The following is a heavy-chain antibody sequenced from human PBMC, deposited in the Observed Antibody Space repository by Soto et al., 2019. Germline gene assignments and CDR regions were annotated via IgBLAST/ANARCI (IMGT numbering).Heavy chain of an antibody. D-gene: IGHD2-15*01. CDR1: GFTFRNYA. CDR2: ISGSGGST. CDR3: AKDSPPGGSCYNY. V-gene: IGHV3-23*01. Sequence: GGSLRLSCAASGFTFRNYAMSWVRQAPGKGLEWVSAISGSGGSTYYADSVKGRFTISRDNSKNTLYLQMNSLRAEDTAVYYCAKDSPPGGSCYNYWGQGTLVTVSS. J-gene: IGHJ4*02.